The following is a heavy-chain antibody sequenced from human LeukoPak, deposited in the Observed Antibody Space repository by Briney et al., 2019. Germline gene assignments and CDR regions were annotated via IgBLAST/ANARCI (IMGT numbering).Heavy chain of an antibody. CDR3: ARTSGIAAAGTLDY. D-gene: IGHD6-13*01. V-gene: IGHV4-59*12. CDR2: IYYSGST. J-gene: IGHJ4*02. CDR1: GGSISSYY. Sequence: SETLSLTCTVSGGSISSYYWSWIRQPPGKGLEWIGYIYYSGSTNYNPSLKSRVTISVDTSKNQFSLKLSSVTAADTAVYYCARTSGIAAAGTLDYWGQGTLVTVSS.